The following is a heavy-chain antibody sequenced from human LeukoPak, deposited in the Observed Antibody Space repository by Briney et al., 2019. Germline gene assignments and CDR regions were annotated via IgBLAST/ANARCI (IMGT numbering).Heavy chain of an antibody. J-gene: IGHJ4*02. CDR3: AKRIAAAGFGYYFDY. CDR2: LSGSGGIR. CDR1: GFTFSSYA. D-gene: IGHD6-13*01. Sequence: PGGSLRLSCAASGFTFSSYAMSWVRQAPGKGLEWVSVLSGSGGIRYYADSVKGRFTISRDSSKNTLYLQMNSLRAEDTAVYYCAKRIAAAGFGYYFDYWGQGTLVTVSS. V-gene: IGHV3-23*01.